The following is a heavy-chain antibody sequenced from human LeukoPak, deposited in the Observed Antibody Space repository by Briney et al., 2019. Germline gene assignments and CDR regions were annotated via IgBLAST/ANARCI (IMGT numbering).Heavy chain of an antibody. CDR3: AKARYSYAFEYSDS. CDR1: GFTFSSYG. D-gene: IGHD5-18*01. J-gene: IGHJ4*02. Sequence: PGGSLRLSCAASGFTFSSYGMHWVRQAPGKGLDWVAVISNDGSKKYYADSVKGRFTISRDNSKNTLSLQVSSLRTEDTAVYYCAKARYSYAFEYSDSWGQGTLVTVSS. V-gene: IGHV3-30*18. CDR2: ISNDGSKK.